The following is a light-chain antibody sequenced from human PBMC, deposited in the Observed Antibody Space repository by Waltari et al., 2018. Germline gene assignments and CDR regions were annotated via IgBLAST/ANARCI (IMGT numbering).Light chain of an antibody. CDR1: QSISKY. J-gene: IGKJ1*01. V-gene: IGKV3-20*01. Sequence: EIMLTQSPGTLSLSPGEGATLSCKASQSISKYLAWYQQKPGQAPRLLIYHASSRATGIPDRFSGSGSETDFSLTISRLEPEDFAVYYCQHYVRLPATFGQGTNVEIK. CDR3: QHYVRLPAT. CDR2: HAS.